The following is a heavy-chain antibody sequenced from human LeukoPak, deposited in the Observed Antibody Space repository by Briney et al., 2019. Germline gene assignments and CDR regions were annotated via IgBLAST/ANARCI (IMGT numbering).Heavy chain of an antibody. J-gene: IGHJ4*02. Sequence: SETLSLTCAVSGGSINSHYWSWIRQPPGKGLEWIGDIYYTEKYNYNPSLKSRVTISVDTSKNHLSLNLTSVHATDAAMYHCARRDSGWNYFDYWGQGNLVTVSS. CDR3: ARRDSGWNYFDY. CDR2: IYYTEKY. CDR1: GGSINSHY. V-gene: IGHV4-59*08. D-gene: IGHD5-12*01.